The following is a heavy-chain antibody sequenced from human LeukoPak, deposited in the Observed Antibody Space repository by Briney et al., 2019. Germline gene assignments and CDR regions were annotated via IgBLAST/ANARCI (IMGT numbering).Heavy chain of an antibody. D-gene: IGHD3-22*01. CDR1: GFTFSDYE. J-gene: IGHJ4*02. Sequence: GGSLKLSCAASGFTFSDYEMNWVRQAPGKGLEWVSYISSSSSTIYYADSVKGRFTISRDNAKNSLYLQMNSLRAEDTAVYYCARAPYYYDSSGYYYYFDYWGQGTLVTVSS. CDR2: ISSSSSTI. CDR3: ARAPYYYDSSGYYYYFDY. V-gene: IGHV3-48*01.